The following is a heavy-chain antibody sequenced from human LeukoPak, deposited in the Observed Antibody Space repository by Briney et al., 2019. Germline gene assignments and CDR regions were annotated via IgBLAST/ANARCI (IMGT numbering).Heavy chain of an antibody. Sequence: PGGSLRLSCAASGFIFSDYAMNWVRQAPGKGLEWVSLISTSGTEHYADSVKGRFTISRDNSKNTLYLQMNSLRAEDTAVYYCAKDLVRRVTTPSDYWGQGTLVTVSS. CDR3: AKDLVRRVTTPSDY. CDR1: GFIFSDYA. V-gene: IGHV3-23*01. CDR2: ISTSGTE. J-gene: IGHJ4*02. D-gene: IGHD4-17*01.